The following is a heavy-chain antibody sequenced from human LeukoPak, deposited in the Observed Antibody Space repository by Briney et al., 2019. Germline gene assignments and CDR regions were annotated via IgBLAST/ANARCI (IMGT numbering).Heavy chain of an antibody. Sequence: GGSLRLSCAASGFTFSSFGMHWVRQAPGKGLEWVAVIWYDGSNKYYADSVKGRFTISRDNSKNALCLQMNSLRVEDTAVYYCARDGGAVANGGTDYWGQGTLVTVSS. V-gene: IGHV3-33*01. D-gene: IGHD6-19*01. CDR3: ARDGGAVANGGTDY. J-gene: IGHJ4*02. CDR1: GFTFSSFG. CDR2: IWYDGSNK.